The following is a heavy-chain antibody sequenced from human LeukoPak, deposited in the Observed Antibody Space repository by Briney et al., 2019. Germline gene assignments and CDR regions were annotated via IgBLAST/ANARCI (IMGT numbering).Heavy chain of an antibody. J-gene: IGHJ4*02. CDR2: VHYSVDT. Sequence: PSETLSLTCTVSGDSITSTSYYWGWIRQPPGKGLEWIGSVHYSVDTYYNPSVKSRVTISVGTSKNQISLKLTSVTAADTAVYYCARLTALGTANDYWGQGTLVTVSS. V-gene: IGHV4-39*01. D-gene: IGHD6-13*01. CDR3: ARLTALGTANDY. CDR1: GDSITSTSYY.